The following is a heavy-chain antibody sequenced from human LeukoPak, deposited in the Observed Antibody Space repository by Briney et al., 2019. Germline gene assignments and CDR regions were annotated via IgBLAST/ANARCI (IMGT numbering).Heavy chain of an antibody. V-gene: IGHV3-74*01. Sequence: GGSLRLSCAASGFTFSSYWMYWVRQAPGKGLVWVSRINTDGSGTSYADSVKGRFTVSRDNSKNTLFLEMNSLRLEDTAVYYCASPREFQLINHDNWFDPWGQGTLVTVSS. J-gene: IGHJ5*02. CDR2: INTDGSGT. CDR1: GFTFSSYW. D-gene: IGHD3-10*01. CDR3: ASPREFQLINHDNWFDP.